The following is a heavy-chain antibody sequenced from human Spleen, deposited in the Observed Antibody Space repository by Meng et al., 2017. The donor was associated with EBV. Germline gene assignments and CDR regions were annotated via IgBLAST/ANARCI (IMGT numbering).Heavy chain of an antibody. J-gene: IGHJ4*02. CDR2: IYYSGST. V-gene: IGHV4-30-4*01. Sequence: RVRRPRRVELPNTLARSCAVTRGSMSSGGHFWSWSRQPPGKGLEWIGYIYYSGSTNYNPSLKSRVIILVDTSNNQFSLELSSVTTADTAVYYCARVGYDSSGPVPFDYWGQGTLVTVSS. D-gene: IGHD3-22*01. CDR3: ARVGYDSSGPVPFDY. CDR1: RGSMSSGGHF.